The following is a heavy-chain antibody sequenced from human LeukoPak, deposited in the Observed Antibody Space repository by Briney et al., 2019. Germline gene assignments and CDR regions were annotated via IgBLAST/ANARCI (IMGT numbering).Heavy chain of an antibody. CDR2: IKQDGSEK. D-gene: IGHD1-26*01. Sequence: PGGSLRLSCAASGFTFSSYSMAWVRQAPGKGLEWVANIKQDGSEKYYVDSVKGRYTISRDNAKNSLYLQMNSLRAEDTAVYYCARGLGVTHYWGQGTLVTVSS. CDR3: ARGLGVTHY. J-gene: IGHJ4*02. V-gene: IGHV3-7*01. CDR1: GFTFSSYS.